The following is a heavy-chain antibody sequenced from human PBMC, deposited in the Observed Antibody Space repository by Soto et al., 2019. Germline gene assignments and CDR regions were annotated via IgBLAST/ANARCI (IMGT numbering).Heavy chain of an antibody. D-gene: IGHD3-10*01. J-gene: IGHJ3*02. Sequence: GASVXVSCKASGYTFTSYGISWVRQAPGQGLEWMGWISAYNGNTNYAQKLQGRVTMTTDTSTSTAYMELRSLRSDDTAVYYCASDQFGLHDAFDIWGQGTMVTVSS. V-gene: IGHV1-18*01. CDR3: ASDQFGLHDAFDI. CDR2: ISAYNGNT. CDR1: GYTFTSYG.